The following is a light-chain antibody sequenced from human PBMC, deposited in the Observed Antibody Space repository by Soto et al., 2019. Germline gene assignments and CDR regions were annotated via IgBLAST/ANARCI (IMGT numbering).Light chain of an antibody. CDR1: QSVPRSY. CDR2: GTS. CDR3: QQYGSSIT. Sequence: ENVVTQSPGTLSLSPEERATLSCRASQSVPRSYLAWYQQKPGQAPRLLIYGTSSRATGIPDRFSGSGSGTDFTLTISRLEPEDFAVFYCQQYGSSITFGQGTRLEIK. J-gene: IGKJ5*01. V-gene: IGKV3-20*01.